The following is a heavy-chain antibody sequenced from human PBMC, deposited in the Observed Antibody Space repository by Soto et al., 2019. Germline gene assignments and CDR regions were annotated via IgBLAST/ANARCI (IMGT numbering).Heavy chain of an antibody. CDR2: LYSSGST. CDR3: AREASGSGWWSQGSFES. CDR1: GFTVSNNY. J-gene: IGHJ4*02. D-gene: IGHD6-19*01. Sequence: EVHLVESGGGLVQPGGSLRLSCAASGFTVSNNYMSWVRQAPGKRLEWFSSLYSSGSTYYADSVKGRFTVSRDISENTLYLQMNSLRVEDTAVYYCAREASGSGWWSQGSFESWGQGTLVTVSS. V-gene: IGHV3-66*01.